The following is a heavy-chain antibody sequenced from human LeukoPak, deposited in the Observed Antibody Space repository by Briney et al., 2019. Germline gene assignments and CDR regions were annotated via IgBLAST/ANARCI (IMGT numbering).Heavy chain of an antibody. Sequence: GGSLRLSCAASGFTFSSYEMNWVRQAPGRGLEWVSYIGNTGRTIYYTESVKGRFTISRDNAKNSLYLQMNSLRAEDTAIYYCVRGGRYFFDFWGQGTLVTVSS. CDR3: VRGGRYFFDF. J-gene: IGHJ4*02. CDR1: GFTFSSYE. CDR2: IGNTGRTI. V-gene: IGHV3-48*03.